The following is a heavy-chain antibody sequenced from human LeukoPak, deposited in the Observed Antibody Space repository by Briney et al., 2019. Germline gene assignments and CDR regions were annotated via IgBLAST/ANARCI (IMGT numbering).Heavy chain of an antibody. J-gene: IGHJ4*02. Sequence: GGSLRLSYAASGFTVSSNYMSWVRQAPGKGLEWVSIIHSGGTTYYVDSVKGRFTISRDNSRNTLYLQMNSLRAEDTAVYYCARWVGRWLQFRAATTDYWGQGTLVTVSS. CDR1: GFTVSSNY. D-gene: IGHD5-24*01. CDR2: IHSGGTT. V-gene: IGHV3-53*01. CDR3: ARWVGRWLQFRAATTDY.